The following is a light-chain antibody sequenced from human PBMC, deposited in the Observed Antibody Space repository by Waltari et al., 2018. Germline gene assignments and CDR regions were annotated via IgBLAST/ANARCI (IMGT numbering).Light chain of an antibody. CDR1: SSDVGNYKR. Sequence: QSALTQPASVSGSPGQSITISCTGTSSDVGNYKRVSWYQQHPGKAPKLMIYAVSKPPAVVSVLFSGSKSGDMDSRTIAGLQPEDEAEYFCSSYAGSSKWVFGGGTKVTVL. V-gene: IGLV2-23*02. CDR2: AVS. CDR3: SSYAGSSKWV. J-gene: IGLJ2*01.